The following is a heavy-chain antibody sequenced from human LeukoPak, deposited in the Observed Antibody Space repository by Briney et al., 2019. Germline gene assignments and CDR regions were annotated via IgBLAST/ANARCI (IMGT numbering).Heavy chain of an antibody. CDR3: AKDRPCGGDCYWRDY. CDR2: ISGSGGST. V-gene: IGHV3-23*01. Sequence: GGSLRLSCAASGFTFSSYALSWVRRAPGKGLEWVSAISGSGGSTYYADSVKGRFTISRDNSKNTLFLQMNSLRAEDTAVYYCAKDRPCGGDCYWRDYWGQGTLVTVSS. D-gene: IGHD2-21*02. CDR1: GFTFSSYA. J-gene: IGHJ4*02.